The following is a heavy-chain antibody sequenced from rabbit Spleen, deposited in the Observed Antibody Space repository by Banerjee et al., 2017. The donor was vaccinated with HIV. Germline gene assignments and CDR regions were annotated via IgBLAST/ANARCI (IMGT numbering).Heavy chain of an antibody. J-gene: IGHJ4*01. Sequence: QEQLVESGGDLVKPGTSLPLTCTASGFSFSSSYYMCWVRQAPGKGLECIACIYTGSSGSTYYANWAKGRFTISKTSSTTVTLQMTSLTAADTATYICARDLVTVIGWNFNLWGPGTLVTVS. V-gene: IGHV1S45*01. CDR1: GFSFSSSYY. CDR2: IYTGSSGST. CDR3: ARDLVTVIGWNFNL. D-gene: IGHD5-1*01.